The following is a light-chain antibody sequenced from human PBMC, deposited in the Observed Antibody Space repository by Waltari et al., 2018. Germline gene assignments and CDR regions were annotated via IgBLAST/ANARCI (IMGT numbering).Light chain of an antibody. CDR2: DVS. CDR3: CSYAGSYTVI. J-gene: IGLJ2*01. V-gene: IGLV2-11*01. Sequence: QSALTQPRPVSGSPGQSVTISCTGTSSDVGTYNYVSWYQQYPGKAPKLMIYDVSKRPSGVPDRFSGSKSGNTASLTISGLQADDEADYYCCSYAGSYTVIFGGGTMVTVL. CDR1: SSDVGTYNY.